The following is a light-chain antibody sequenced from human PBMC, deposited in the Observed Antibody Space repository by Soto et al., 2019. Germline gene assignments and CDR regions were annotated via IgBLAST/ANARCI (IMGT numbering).Light chain of an antibody. J-gene: IGLJ2*01. V-gene: IGLV1-40*01. CDR1: SSNIGAGYD. CDR3: QSYDSSLSGVI. Sequence: QSALTQPPSVSGAPGQRVTISCTGSSSNIGAGYDVHWYQQHPGTAPKLLIYDNSNRPSGVPDRFSGSKSGTSASLAITGLQAEDEADYYCQSYDSSLSGVIFGGGTKLTVL. CDR2: DNS.